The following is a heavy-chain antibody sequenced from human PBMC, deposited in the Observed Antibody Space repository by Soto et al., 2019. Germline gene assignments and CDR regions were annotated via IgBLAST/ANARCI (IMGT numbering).Heavy chain of an antibody. D-gene: IGHD3-16*01. CDR2: IYPSGTI. Sequence: PSETLSLTCAVPGVSITTNGYSWSWIRQPPGKGLEWIGYIYPSGTIFYNPSLNSRVTISADTSNNQFSLKLTSVTAADTAVYFCATYTAFAKYYFDYWGRGTLVTVS. CDR1: GVSITTNGYS. CDR3: ATYTAFAKYYFDY. J-gene: IGHJ4*02. V-gene: IGHV4-30-2*01.